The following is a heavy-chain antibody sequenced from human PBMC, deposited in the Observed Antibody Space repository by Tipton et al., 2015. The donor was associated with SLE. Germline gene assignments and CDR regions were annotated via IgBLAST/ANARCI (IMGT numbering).Heavy chain of an antibody. V-gene: IGHV4-59*01. CDR3: ARAREYEMPLPLFMDV. CDR2: VSYAGRT. J-gene: IGHJ6*02. CDR1: GESISPNF. D-gene: IGHD2/OR15-2a*01. Sequence: TLSLTCTVSGESISPNFWSWIRQPPGKGLEWIGYVSYAGRTNYNPSLESRVTMSVDTSKNQFSLKLYSVTAADTAVYYCARAREYEMPLPLFMDVWGQGATVTVAS.